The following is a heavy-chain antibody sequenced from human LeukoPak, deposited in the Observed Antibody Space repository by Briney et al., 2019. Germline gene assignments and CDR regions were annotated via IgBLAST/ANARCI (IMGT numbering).Heavy chain of an antibody. V-gene: IGHV4-59*12. D-gene: IGHD3-10*01. J-gene: IGHJ3*02. Sequence: SETLSLTCTVSGVSISNYYWSWIRQPPGKGLEWIGYIYYSGSTNYNPSLKSRVSISIDTSKNQFSLKLTSVTAADTAVYYCARLTIRDDAFDIWGQGTMVPVSP. CDR1: GVSISNYY. CDR3: ARLTIRDDAFDI. CDR2: IYYSGST.